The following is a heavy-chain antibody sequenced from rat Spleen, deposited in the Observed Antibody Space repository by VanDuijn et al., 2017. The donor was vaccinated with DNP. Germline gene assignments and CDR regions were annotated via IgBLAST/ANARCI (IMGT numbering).Heavy chain of an antibody. CDR3: ARDNWGARYFDY. Sequence: EVQLQESGPGLVKPSQSLSLTCSVTGYSITSNYWGWIRKFPGNKMEWIGHISYSGSSGYNPSLKSRISITRDTSKNQFFLQLNSVTTGDTATYYCARDNWGARYFDYWGQGVMVTVSS. CDR2: ISYSGSS. CDR1: GYSITSNY. V-gene: IGHV3-1*01. D-gene: IGHD4-3*01. J-gene: IGHJ2*01.